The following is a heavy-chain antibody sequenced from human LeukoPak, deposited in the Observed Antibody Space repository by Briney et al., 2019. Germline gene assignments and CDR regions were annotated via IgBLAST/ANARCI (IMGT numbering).Heavy chain of an antibody. J-gene: IGHJ4*02. CDR2: ISGSGGST. CDR1: GFTFSSYA. D-gene: IGHD6-19*01. Sequence: GGSLRLSCAASGFTFSSYAMSWVRQAPGKGLEWVSAISGSGGSTYYADSVKGRFSISRDNSKNTLYLQMNSLRAEDTAVYYCATADGPLAVAGHFDYWGQGTLVTVSS. CDR3: ATADGPLAVAGHFDY. V-gene: IGHV3-23*01.